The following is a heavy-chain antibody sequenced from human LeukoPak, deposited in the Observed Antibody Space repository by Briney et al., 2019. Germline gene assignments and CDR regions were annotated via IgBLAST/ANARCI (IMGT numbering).Heavy chain of an antibody. CDR1: GFTFSSSA. D-gene: IGHD3-3*02. CDR3: AKLPHLSIGDYYYYYGMDV. V-gene: IGHV3-23*01. Sequence: PGGSLRLSCAASGFTFSSSAMSWVRQAPGKGLEWVSAITSGGDKTYYGDSVKGRFTISRDNSKNTLYLQMNSLRAEDTAVYYCAKLPHLSIGDYYYYYGMDVWGQGTTVTVSS. CDR2: ITSGGDKT. J-gene: IGHJ6*02.